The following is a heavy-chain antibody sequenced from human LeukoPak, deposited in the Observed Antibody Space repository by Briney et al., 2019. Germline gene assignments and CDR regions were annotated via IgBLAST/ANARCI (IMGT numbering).Heavy chain of an antibody. CDR2: INPSGGST. Sequence: ASVKVSCKASGYTFTSYYMHWVRQAPGQGLEWMGIINPSGGSTSYAQKFQGRVTMTRDMSTSTAYMELSSLRSEDTAVYYCFCLTGTPRGNWFDPWGQGTLVTVSS. CDR1: GYTFTSYY. V-gene: IGHV1-46*01. J-gene: IGHJ5*02. CDR3: FCLTGTPRGNWFDP. D-gene: IGHD1-7*01.